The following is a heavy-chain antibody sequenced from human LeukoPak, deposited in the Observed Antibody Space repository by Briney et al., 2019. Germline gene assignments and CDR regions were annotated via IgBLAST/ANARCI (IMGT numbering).Heavy chain of an antibody. CDR3: AREDPQTRVPEGMDV. V-gene: IGHV4-59*01. J-gene: IGHJ6*02. Sequence: KPSETLSLTCSVSGGSISNFYWSWIRQSPGKGLEWIGYVFYSGTTNSNPSLKSRVTISVDTSRNQFFLQLRSVTAADTAVYYCAREDPQTRVPEGMDVWGQGTTVIVSS. CDR1: GGSISNFY. CDR2: VFYSGTT. D-gene: IGHD4/OR15-4a*01.